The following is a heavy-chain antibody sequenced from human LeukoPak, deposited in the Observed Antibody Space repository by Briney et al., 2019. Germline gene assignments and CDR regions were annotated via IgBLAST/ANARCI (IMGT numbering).Heavy chain of an antibody. CDR3: ASSRQQLAYYFDY. CDR1: GGSISSSSYY. Sequence: SETLSLTCTVSGGSISSSSYYWGWIRQPPGKGLEWIGSIYYSGSTYYNPSLKSRVIISVDTSKNQFSLKVSSVTAADTAVYYCASSRQQLAYYFDYWGQGTLVTVSS. V-gene: IGHV4-39*07. J-gene: IGHJ4*02. D-gene: IGHD6-13*01. CDR2: IYYSGST.